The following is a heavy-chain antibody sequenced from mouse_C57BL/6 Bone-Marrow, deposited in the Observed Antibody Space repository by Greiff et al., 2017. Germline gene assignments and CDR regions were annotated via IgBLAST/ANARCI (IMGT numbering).Heavy chain of an antibody. Sequence: QVQLKQPGTELVKPGASVKLSCKASGYTFTSYWMHWVKQRPGQGLEWIGNINPCNGGTNYNEKFKSKATLTVDKSSSTAYMQLSSLTSEDSAVYYCARKGVDRYDAMDYWGQGTSVTVSS. V-gene: IGHV1-53*01. D-gene: IGHD2-14*01. CDR3: ARKGVDRYDAMDY. CDR2: INPCNGGT. CDR1: GYTFTSYW. J-gene: IGHJ4*01.